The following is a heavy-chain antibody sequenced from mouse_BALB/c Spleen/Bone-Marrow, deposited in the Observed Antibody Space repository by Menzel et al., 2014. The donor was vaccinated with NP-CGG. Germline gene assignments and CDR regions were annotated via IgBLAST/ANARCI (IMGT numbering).Heavy chain of an antibody. V-gene: IGHV5-9-4*01. CDR1: GFTFSSYA. CDR3: ARDHYGYYTMDY. CDR2: ISSGGSYT. J-gene: IGHJ4*01. D-gene: IGHD1-2*01. Sequence: EVMLVESGGGLVKPGGSLKLSCAAFGFTFSSYAMSWVRQSPEKRLEWVAEISSGGSYTYYPDTVTGRFTISRDNAKNTLYLEMSSLRSEDTAMYYCARDHYGYYTMDYWGQGTSVTVSS.